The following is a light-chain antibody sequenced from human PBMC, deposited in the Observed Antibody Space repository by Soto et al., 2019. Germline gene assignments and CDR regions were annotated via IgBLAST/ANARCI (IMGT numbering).Light chain of an antibody. CDR2: DAS. Sequence: EIVLTQSPVTLSLSPGERATLSCRASQSVSRSLAWYPQKPGQAPRLLLYDASTRATGVPARFSGSGSGTDFTLTISSLEPEDFALYYCQQRNTWPPITFGQGTRLEIK. J-gene: IGKJ5*01. V-gene: IGKV3-11*01. CDR1: QSVSRS. CDR3: QQRNTWPPIT.